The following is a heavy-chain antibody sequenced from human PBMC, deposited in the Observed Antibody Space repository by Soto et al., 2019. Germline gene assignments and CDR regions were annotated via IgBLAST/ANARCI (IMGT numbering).Heavy chain of an antibody. CDR3: ASSQKGYNWNYFDH. Sequence: SETLSLTCAVSGGSISGRYYYWGWLRQSPGRGPEWIGSVFYTGFTSYNPSLESRVSVSVDTSKNQFSLKVSAVTAADTAVYYCASSQKGYNWNYFDHWGQGALVTVSS. D-gene: IGHD1-20*01. V-gene: IGHV4-39*01. CDR1: GGSISGRYYY. CDR2: VFYTGFT. J-gene: IGHJ4*02.